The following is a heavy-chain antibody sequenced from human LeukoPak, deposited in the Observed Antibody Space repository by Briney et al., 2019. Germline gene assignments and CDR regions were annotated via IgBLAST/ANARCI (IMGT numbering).Heavy chain of an antibody. D-gene: IGHD3-16*01. CDR2: ISYDGSNE. CDR1: GFTFSSYG. V-gene: IGHV3-30*03. J-gene: IGHJ4*02. Sequence: GGSLRLSCAASGFTFSSYGLHWVRQAPGKGLEWVAVISYDGSNEYYADSVKGRFTISRDNSKNTLYLQMNSLRAEDTAVYYCASPPEAYDYVWGSFPYYWGQGTLVTVSS. CDR3: ASPPEAYDYVWGSFPYY.